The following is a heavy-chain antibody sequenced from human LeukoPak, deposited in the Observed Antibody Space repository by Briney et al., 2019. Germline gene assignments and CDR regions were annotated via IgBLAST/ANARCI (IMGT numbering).Heavy chain of an antibody. J-gene: IGHJ4*02. CDR1: GFTFSSYD. Sequence: GGSLRLSCAASGFTFSSYDVSWVRPAPGKGLEWVSAISGSGDRTHYADSVKGRFTISRDNSKNTLYLQINSLRAEDTAVYYCAKPSSGNYPPTGYWGQGTLVTVSS. CDR3: AKPSSGNYPPTGY. V-gene: IGHV3-23*01. CDR2: ISGSGDRT. D-gene: IGHD1-26*01.